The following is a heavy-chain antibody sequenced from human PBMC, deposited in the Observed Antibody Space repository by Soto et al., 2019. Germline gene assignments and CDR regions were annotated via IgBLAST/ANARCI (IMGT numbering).Heavy chain of an antibody. CDR1: GGSFSGYY. Sequence: PSETLSLTCAVYGGSFSGYYWSWIRQPPGKGLEWIGEINHSGRTNYKPSLKSRVIILIDTSKNQFSLILSSVTAADTAVYYCARVRHCRSPWLGAFYTWGQGKMVPVSS. CDR2: INHSGRT. CDR3: ARVRHCRSPWLGAFYT. D-gene: IGHD2-21*02. V-gene: IGHV4-34*01. J-gene: IGHJ3*02.